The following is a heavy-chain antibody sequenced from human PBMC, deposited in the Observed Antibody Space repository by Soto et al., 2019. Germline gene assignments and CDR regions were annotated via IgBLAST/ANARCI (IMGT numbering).Heavy chain of an antibody. Sequence: QVQLVQSGAEVKKPGSSVKVSCKASVGTFSSYAISWVRQAPGQGLEWMGGIIPIFGTANYAQKFRGRVTIPADESTSTADVELSRLRSEDTVVYYCLYDSSAYGNIWGQGTMVTVSS. J-gene: IGHJ3*02. CDR2: IIPIFGTA. D-gene: IGHD3-22*01. V-gene: IGHV1-69*01. CDR1: VGTFSSYA. CDR3: LYDSSAYGNI.